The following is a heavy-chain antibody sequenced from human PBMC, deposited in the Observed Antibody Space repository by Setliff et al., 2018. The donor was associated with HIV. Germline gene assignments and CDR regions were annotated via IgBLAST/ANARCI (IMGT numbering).Heavy chain of an antibody. V-gene: IGHV4-4*07. CDR1: GGSISSYY. D-gene: IGHD3-10*01. Sequence: PSETLSLTCTVSGGSISSYYWSWIRQPAGKGLEWIGRIYTSGSTNYNPSLKSRVTMSVDTSKTQFSLNLTSVTAADTAVYYCARDLYYGSGSYRDYYYYMDVWGKGTTVTVS. CDR2: IYTSGST. J-gene: IGHJ6*03. CDR3: ARDLYYGSGSYRDYYYYMDV.